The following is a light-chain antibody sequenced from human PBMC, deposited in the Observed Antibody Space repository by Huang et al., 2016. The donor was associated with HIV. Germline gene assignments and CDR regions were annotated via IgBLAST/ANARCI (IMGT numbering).Light chain of an antibody. CDR3: QQYNNWPRES. CDR2: DAS. V-gene: IGKV3-15*01. Sequence: IVMTQSPATMSVSPGQRVTLSCRASQSVSNKVAWYQQKPGQAPRLLIYDASKRAINTPARFSGSWSGTEFTLTINSLQSEDFAVYHCQQYNNWPRESFGQGTKLEIK. J-gene: IGKJ2*03. CDR1: QSVSNK.